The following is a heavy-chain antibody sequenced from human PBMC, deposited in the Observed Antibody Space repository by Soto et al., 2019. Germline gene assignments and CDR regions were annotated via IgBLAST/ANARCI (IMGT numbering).Heavy chain of an antibody. CDR3: AHSKNDGAGRYPLAFDI. J-gene: IGHJ3*02. CDR2: VYWDDDK. Sequence: QITLKESGPPLVKPTQTLTLTCIFSGFSLNTSAVGVGWVRQPPGEALEWLTLVYWDDDKRYSPSLKSRLTITKDTSKTRVVLKMTYIDPMDTATYYCAHSKNDGAGRYPLAFDIWGPGTRVHLSS. D-gene: IGHD3-10*01. CDR1: GFSLNTSAVG. V-gene: IGHV2-5*02.